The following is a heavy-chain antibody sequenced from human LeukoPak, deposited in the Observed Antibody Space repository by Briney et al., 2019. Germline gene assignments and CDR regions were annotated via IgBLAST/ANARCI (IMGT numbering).Heavy chain of an antibody. CDR2: IYYNGNT. CDR3: VRGNYDNRGYSNAFDT. CDR1: GASISSSY. V-gene: IGHV4-59*01. J-gene: IGHJ3*02. D-gene: IGHD3-22*01. Sequence: SGTLSLTCTVSGASISSSYWSWVRQPPGKRLEWIGFIYYNGNTNSNPSLKSRVTISADTSKNQFSLKLTSVTAADTAVYYCVRGNYDNRGYSNAFDTWGQGAMVTVSS.